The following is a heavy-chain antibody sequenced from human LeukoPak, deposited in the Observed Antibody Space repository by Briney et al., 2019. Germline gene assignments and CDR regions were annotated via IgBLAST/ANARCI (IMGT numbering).Heavy chain of an antibody. D-gene: IGHD4-17*01. V-gene: IGHV5-51*01. J-gene: IGHJ3*02. Sequence: GESLNISCQGSGYSFTSYWIGWVRQMPGQGLGWMGIIYSGDSDTRYSPSFQGQVTISADKSISTAYLQWSSLKASDTAMYYCARYSYYGDSIQDAFDIWGQGTMVTVSS. CDR3: ARYSYYGDSIQDAFDI. CDR2: IYSGDSDT. CDR1: GYSFTSYW.